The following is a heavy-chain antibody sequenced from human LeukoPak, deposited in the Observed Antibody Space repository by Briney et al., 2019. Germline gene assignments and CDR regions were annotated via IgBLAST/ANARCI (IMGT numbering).Heavy chain of an antibody. Sequence: GGSLRLSCVVSGFTVSGYSMNWVRQAPGKGLEWVAYLRYNGETKYYADSVKGRFTISRDNAKNTLYLQMNSLRAEDTAVYYCAKAPPNYYDSSGGPLDYWGQGTLVTVSS. V-gene: IGHV3-48*01. J-gene: IGHJ4*02. CDR2: LRYNGETK. CDR1: GFTVSGYS. D-gene: IGHD3-22*01. CDR3: AKAPPNYYDSSGGPLDY.